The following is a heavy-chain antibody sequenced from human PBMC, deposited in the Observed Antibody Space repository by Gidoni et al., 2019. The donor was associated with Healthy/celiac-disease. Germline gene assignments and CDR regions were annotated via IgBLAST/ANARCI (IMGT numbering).Heavy chain of an antibody. CDR1: GYTFTSYY. Sequence: QVQLVQSGAEVKKPGASVKVSCKASGYTFTSYYMHWVRQAPGQGLEWMGIINPSGGSTSYAQKFQGRVTRARDTSTSTVYMELSSLRSEDTAVYYCARDHMASYYFDYWGQGTLVTVSS. V-gene: IGHV1-46*01. D-gene: IGHD3-10*01. CDR3: ARDHMASYYFDY. J-gene: IGHJ4*02. CDR2: INPSGGST.